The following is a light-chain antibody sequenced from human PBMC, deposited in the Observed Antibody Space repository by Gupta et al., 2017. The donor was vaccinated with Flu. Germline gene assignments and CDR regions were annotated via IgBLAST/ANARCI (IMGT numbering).Light chain of an antibody. CDR1: STDSGASDC. CDR3: CSYAGNLRV. Sequence: QTVTITCQGTSTDSGASDCVSWFQQHPTKLPKLVINNVSKRTPGISDRFTASKTGNTASLTIYGLQHADEDAYYCCSYAGNLRVFGTGTKV. CDR2: NVS. V-gene: IGLV2-11*03. J-gene: IGLJ1*01.